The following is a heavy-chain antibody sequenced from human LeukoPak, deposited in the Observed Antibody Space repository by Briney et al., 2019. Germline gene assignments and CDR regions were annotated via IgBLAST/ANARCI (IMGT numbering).Heavy chain of an antibody. D-gene: IGHD3-10*01. Sequence: SETLSLTCSVSGDSVRNDFYYWGWIRQPPGKGLEWVACLSHAGNTWYNPSLESRLSISVDTSKNQFSLKFCSVTAADTAVYYCARLYSGTRPPDYWGQGTLVTVSS. CDR3: ARLYSGTRPPDY. CDR1: GDSVRNDFYY. V-gene: IGHV4-39*01. J-gene: IGHJ4*02. CDR2: LSHAGNT.